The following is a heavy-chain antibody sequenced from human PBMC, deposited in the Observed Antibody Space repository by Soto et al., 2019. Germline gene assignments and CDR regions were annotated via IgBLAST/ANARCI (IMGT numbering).Heavy chain of an antibody. J-gene: IGHJ6*02. Sequence: ASVKVSCKASGYTFTGYYMHWVRQAPGQGLAWMGWINPNSGGTNYAQKFQGRVTMTRDTSISTAYMELSRLRSDDTAVYYCARERTGTTPYYYYYYGMDVWGQGTTVTVSS. D-gene: IGHD1-7*01. CDR3: ARERTGTTPYYYYYYGMDV. V-gene: IGHV1-2*02. CDR1: GYTFTGYY. CDR2: INPNSGGT.